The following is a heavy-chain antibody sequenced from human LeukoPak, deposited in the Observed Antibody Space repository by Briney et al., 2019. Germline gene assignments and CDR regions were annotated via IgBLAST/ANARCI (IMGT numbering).Heavy chain of an antibody. CDR3: AREDYDSSGYPEY. CDR1: GFTFSSYA. J-gene: IGHJ4*02. Sequence: GGSLRLSCAASGFTFSSYAMSWVRQAPGKGLEWVAVISYDGSNKYYADSVKGRFTISRDNSKNTLYLQMNSLRAEDTAVYYCAREDYDSSGYPEYWGQGTLGTVSS. V-gene: IGHV3-30-3*01. CDR2: ISYDGSNK. D-gene: IGHD3-22*01.